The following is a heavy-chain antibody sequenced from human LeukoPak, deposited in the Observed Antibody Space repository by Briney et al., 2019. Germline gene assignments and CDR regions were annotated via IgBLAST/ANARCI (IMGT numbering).Heavy chain of an antibody. Sequence: SETLSLTCTVSGGSISSYYWSWIRQPAGKGLEWIGRFYTSGSTNYNPSLKSRVTMSVDTSKNQFSLKLTSVTAADTAVYYCARTTYYDFWSGYYFGSYYYYMDVWGKGTTVTVSS. CDR1: GGSISSYY. V-gene: IGHV4-4*07. D-gene: IGHD3-3*01. J-gene: IGHJ6*03. CDR2: FYTSGST. CDR3: ARTTYYDFWSGYYFGSYYYYMDV.